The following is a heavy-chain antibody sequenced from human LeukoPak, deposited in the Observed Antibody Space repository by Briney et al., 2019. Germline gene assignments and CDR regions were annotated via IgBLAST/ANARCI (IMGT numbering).Heavy chain of an antibody. CDR3: ARDRHWNQGNFDY. V-gene: IGHV1-2*02. CDR2: INPNSGDT. D-gene: IGHD1-1*01. CDR1: GYTITGYY. J-gene: IGHJ4*02. Sequence: ASVKVSCKASGYTITGYYIHWVRQAPGQGLEWMGWINPNSGDTNYAQKLQGRVTMTSDTSINTAFMELSRLRSDDTAVYYCARDRHWNQGNFDYWGQGTLVTVSS.